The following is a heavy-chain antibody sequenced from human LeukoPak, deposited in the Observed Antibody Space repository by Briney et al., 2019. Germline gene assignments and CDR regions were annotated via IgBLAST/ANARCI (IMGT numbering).Heavy chain of an antibody. D-gene: IGHD3-9*01. V-gene: IGHV4-39*01. Sequence: SETLSLTCTVSGGSISSSSYYWGWIRQPPGKGLEWIVSIYYSGSTYYNPSLKSRVTISVDTSKNQFSLKLSSVTAADTAVYYCAIPYDILTGYSWDYWGQGTLVTVSS. CDR1: GGSISSSSYY. J-gene: IGHJ4*02. CDR2: IYYSGST. CDR3: AIPYDILTGYSWDY.